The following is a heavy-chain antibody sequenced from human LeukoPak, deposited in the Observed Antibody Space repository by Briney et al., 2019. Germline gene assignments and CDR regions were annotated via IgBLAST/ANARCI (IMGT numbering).Heavy chain of an antibody. Sequence: GASVKVSCKASGYTFTSYGISWVRQAPGQGLEWMGWISAYNGNTSYAQKFQGRVTMTTDTSTSTAYMELRSLRSDDTAVYYCARGWGNWNTVWFDPWGQGTLVTVSS. D-gene: IGHD1/OR15-1a*01. J-gene: IGHJ5*02. CDR1: GYTFTSYG. CDR3: ARGWGNWNTVWFDP. CDR2: ISAYNGNT. V-gene: IGHV1-18*01.